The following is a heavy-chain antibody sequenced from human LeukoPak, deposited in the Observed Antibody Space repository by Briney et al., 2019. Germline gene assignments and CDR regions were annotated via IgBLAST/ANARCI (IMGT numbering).Heavy chain of an antibody. Sequence: PSETLSLTCTVSGGSISSYYWSWIRQPPGKGLEWIGYIYYSGSTNYNPSLKSRVTISVDTSKNQFSLKLSSVTAADTAVYYCARSRVDIVATIGSYFDYWGQGTLVTVSS. D-gene: IGHD5-12*01. V-gene: IGHV4-59*01. CDR2: IYYSGST. J-gene: IGHJ4*02. CDR1: GGSISSYY. CDR3: ARSRVDIVATIGSYFDY.